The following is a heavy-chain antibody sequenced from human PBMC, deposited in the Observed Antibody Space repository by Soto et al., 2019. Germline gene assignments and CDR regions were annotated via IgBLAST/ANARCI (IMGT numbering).Heavy chain of an antibody. V-gene: IGHV3-23*01. Sequence: GGSLRLSCAASGFTFSSYAIICVRQAPGKGLEWVSAISGSGGSTYYADSVKGRFTISRDNSKNTLYLQMNSLRAEDTAVYYCAKDADSSSSDYGMDVWGQGTTVTVSS. CDR1: GFTFSSYA. CDR3: AKDADSSSSDYGMDV. CDR2: ISGSGGST. J-gene: IGHJ6*02. D-gene: IGHD6-6*01.